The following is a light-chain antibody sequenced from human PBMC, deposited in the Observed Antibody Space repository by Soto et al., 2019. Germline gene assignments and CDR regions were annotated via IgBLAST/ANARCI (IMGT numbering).Light chain of an antibody. CDR3: QKYNGAPLT. Sequence: DIQMTQSPSSLSASVGDRVTITCRASQGISIYLAWYQQKPGKVPKLLIYDASTLQSGVPSRFSGSGSGTDFTLNISGLQPEDVATYYCQKYNGAPLTFGGGTKVEIK. V-gene: IGKV1-27*01. CDR2: DAS. J-gene: IGKJ4*01. CDR1: QGISIY.